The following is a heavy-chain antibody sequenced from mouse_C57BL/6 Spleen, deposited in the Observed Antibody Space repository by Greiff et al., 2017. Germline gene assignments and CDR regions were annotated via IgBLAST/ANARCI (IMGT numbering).Heavy chain of an antibody. J-gene: IGHJ4*01. CDR2: IWGGGST. CDR1: GFSLTSYG. Sequence: VKVEESGPGLVAPSQSLSITCTVSGFSLTSYGVDWVRQPPGKGLEWLGVIWGGGSTNYNSALMSRLSISKDNSKSQVFLKMNSLQTDDTAMYYCAKRAQATLYAMDYWGQGTSVTVSS. V-gene: IGHV2-9*01. CDR3: AKRAQATLYAMDY. D-gene: IGHD3-2*02.